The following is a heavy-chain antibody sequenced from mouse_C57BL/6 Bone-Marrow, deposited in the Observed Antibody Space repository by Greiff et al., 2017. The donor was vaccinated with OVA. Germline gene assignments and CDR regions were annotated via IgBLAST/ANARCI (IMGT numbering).Heavy chain of an antibody. Sequence: EVKVVESGGGLVQPGESLKLSCESNEYEFPSHDMSWVRKTPEKRLELVAAINSDGGSTYYPDTMERRFIISRDNTKKTLYLQMSSLRSEDTALYYCARRSTMVTTIDYWGQGTTLTVSS. CDR1: EYEFPSHD. D-gene: IGHD2-1*01. V-gene: IGHV5-2*01. CDR3: ARRSTMVTTIDY. CDR2: INSDGGST. J-gene: IGHJ2*01.